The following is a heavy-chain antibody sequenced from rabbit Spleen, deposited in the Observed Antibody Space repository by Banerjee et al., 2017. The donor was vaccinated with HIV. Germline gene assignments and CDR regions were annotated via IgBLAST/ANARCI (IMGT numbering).Heavy chain of an antibody. Sequence: LVESGGGLVQPGASLTLTCTASGFSFSVNYDMCWVRQAPGKGLEWIGCIYTGNAKTYYASWAKGRFTISKTSSTVDLKMTSLTVADTATYFCARGSATMTMVITGFYLSYWGPGTLVTVS. CDR2: IYTGNAKT. CDR1: GFSFSVNYD. J-gene: IGHJ4*01. D-gene: IGHD2-1*01. CDR3: ARGSATMTMVITGFYLSY. V-gene: IGHV1S40*01.